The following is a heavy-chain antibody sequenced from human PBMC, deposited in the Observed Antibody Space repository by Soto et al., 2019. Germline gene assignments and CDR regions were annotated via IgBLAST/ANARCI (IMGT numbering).Heavy chain of an antibody. CDR1: GYSFTSYW. CDR2: IDPSDSYT. Sequence: GGSLKISCKGSGYSFTSYWISWVRQIPGKGLEWMGGIDPSDSYTNYSPSFQGHVTISADKSISTAYLQRSSLKASDTAMYYCARRTPYGSGSYYTHYYYYYGMDVWGQGTTVTVSS. D-gene: IGHD3-10*01. CDR3: ARRTPYGSGSYYTHYYYYYGMDV. J-gene: IGHJ6*01. V-gene: IGHV5-10-1*01.